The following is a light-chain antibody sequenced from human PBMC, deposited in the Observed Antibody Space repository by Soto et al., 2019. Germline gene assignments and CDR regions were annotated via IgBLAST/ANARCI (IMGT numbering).Light chain of an antibody. V-gene: IGKV3-11*01. J-gene: IGKJ5*01. CDR1: QSGSGY. CDR3: QQRYNWPIT. CDR2: ADS. Sequence: EIVLTQSPATLSLSPGETATLSCRASQSGSGYRGWYQQKPGQAPRLLIYADSNRATGIPARFSGSGSGTDFTLTISSLEPEDFSVYYSQQRYNWPITFGQGTRLEIK.